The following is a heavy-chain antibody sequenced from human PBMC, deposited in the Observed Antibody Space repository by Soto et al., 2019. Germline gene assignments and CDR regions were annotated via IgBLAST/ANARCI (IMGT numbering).Heavy chain of an antibody. CDR1: GFTFSSYA. D-gene: IGHD3-22*01. Sequence: GGSLRLSCAASGFTFSSYAMSWVRQAPGKGLEWVSAISGSGGSTYYADSVKGRFTISRDNSKNTLYLQMNSLRAEDTAVYYCAKSRDHYYDSSGYFFFDYWGQGTLVTVSS. V-gene: IGHV3-23*01. CDR2: ISGSGGST. CDR3: AKSRDHYYDSSGYFFFDY. J-gene: IGHJ4*02.